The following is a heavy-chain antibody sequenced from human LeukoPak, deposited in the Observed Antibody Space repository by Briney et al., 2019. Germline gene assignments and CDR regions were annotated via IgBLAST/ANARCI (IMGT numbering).Heavy chain of an antibody. J-gene: IGHJ5*02. CDR1: GGTFSSYT. V-gene: IGHV1-69*02. Sequence: SVKVSCKASGGTFSSYTISWVRQAPGQGLEWMGRIIPILGIANYAQKFQGRVTITADKSTSTAYMELSSLRSEDTAVYYCARTDFGVVNWFDPWGQGTLVTVSS. D-gene: IGHD2-21*01. CDR3: ARTDFGVVNWFDP. CDR2: IIPILGIA.